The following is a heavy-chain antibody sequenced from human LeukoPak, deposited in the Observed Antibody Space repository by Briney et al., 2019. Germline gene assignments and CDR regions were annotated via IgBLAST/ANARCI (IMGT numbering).Heavy chain of an antibody. D-gene: IGHD3-3*01. CDR2: INHSGST. V-gene: IGHV4-34*01. Sequence: SETLSLTCAVYGGSFSGYYWSWIRQPPGKGLEWIGEINHSGSTNYNPSLKSRVTISVDTSKNQFSLELSSVTAADTAVYYCARSPAEWLSYDYWGQGTLVTVSS. CDR3: ARSPAEWLSYDY. CDR1: GGSFSGYY. J-gene: IGHJ4*02.